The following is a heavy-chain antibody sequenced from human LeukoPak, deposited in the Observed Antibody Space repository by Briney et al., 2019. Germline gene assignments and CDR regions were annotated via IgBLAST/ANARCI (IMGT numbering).Heavy chain of an antibody. V-gene: IGHV4-4*09. CDR2: INTKGET. D-gene: IGHD2-21*01. J-gene: IGHJ4*02. Sequence: PSETLSLTCTVSGVSMSSYQWSWVRQSPEKGLEWIGCINTKGETSYNPSLKSRVTTSVDTSKSQFSLRLTSVTAADTAVYYCATSNDAKIAPFDHWGQGAPVTVSS. CDR1: GVSMSSYQ. CDR3: ATSNDAKIAPFDH.